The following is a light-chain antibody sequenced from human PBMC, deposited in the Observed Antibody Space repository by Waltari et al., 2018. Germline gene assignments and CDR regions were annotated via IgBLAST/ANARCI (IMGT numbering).Light chain of an antibody. CDR2: GAS. CDR3: QQYNNWPPVT. CDR1: QSVSSN. Sequence: EIVMTQSPATLSVSPGERAPLSCRASQSVSSNLAWYQQKPGQAPRLLIYGASTRATGIPARFSGSGSGTEFTLTISSMQSEDFAVYYCQQYNNWPPVTFGPGTKVDIK. J-gene: IGKJ3*01. V-gene: IGKV3-15*01.